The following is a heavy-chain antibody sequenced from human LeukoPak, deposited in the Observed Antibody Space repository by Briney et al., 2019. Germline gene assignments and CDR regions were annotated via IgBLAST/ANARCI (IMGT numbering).Heavy chain of an antibody. CDR1: GFSFSSHW. CDR2: IKFDGNEE. D-gene: IGHD1-1*01. V-gene: IGHV3-7*01. CDR3: KSGGAAPGSFDY. Sequence: QPGGSLRLSCAASGFSFSSHWMSWMRQAPGKGLEWVANIKFDGNEEYYVDSVKGRFTISRDNAKNSLYLQLNSLRVEDTAVYYCKSGGAAPGSFDYWGQGTLVTVSP. J-gene: IGHJ4*02.